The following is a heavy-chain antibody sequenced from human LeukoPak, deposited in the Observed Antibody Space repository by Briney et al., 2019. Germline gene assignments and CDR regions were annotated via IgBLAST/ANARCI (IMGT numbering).Heavy chain of an antibody. CDR3: AGETARGPADY. CDR2: IRDSAYRT. V-gene: IGHV3-23*01. J-gene: IGHJ4*02. CDR1: RFTFSNYA. D-gene: IGHD6-6*01. Sequence: GGSLRLSCAASRFTFSNYAMSWVRQAPGKGPEWVSSIRDSAYRTYYADSVKGRFTISGDNSKNTLYLQMNSLRAEDTAVYYCAGETARGPADYWGQGTLVTVSS.